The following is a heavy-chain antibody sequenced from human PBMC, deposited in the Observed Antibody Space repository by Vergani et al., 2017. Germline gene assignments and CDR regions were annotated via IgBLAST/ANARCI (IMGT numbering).Heavy chain of an antibody. CDR3: ARDTAPGYSSSWYSNYYYYYMDV. CDR1: GGSISCGDYY. V-gene: IGHV4-30-4*01. Sequence: QVQLQESGPGLVKPSQTLSLTCTVSGGSISCGDYYWSWIRQPPGTGLAWIGYIYYSGSTYYKPSLKSRVTISVDTSKNQFSLKLSSVTAADTAVYYCARDTAPGYSSSWYSNYYYYYMDVWGKGTTVTVSS. CDR2: IYYSGST. J-gene: IGHJ6*03. D-gene: IGHD6-13*01.